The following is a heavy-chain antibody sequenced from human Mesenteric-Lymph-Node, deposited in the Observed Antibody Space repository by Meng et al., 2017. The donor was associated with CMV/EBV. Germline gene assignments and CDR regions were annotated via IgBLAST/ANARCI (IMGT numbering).Heavy chain of an antibody. CDR2: INPNSGGT. CDR3: AREPYDSSGYYYGDAFDI. V-gene: IGHV1-2*02. Sequence: ASVKVSCKASGYTFTGYYMHWVRQAPGQGLEWMGWINPNSGGTNYAQKFQGRVTMTRDTSISTAYIELSRLRFDDTAVYYCAREPYDSSGYYYGDAFDIWGQGTMVTVSS. D-gene: IGHD3-22*01. CDR1: GYTFTGYY. J-gene: IGHJ3*02.